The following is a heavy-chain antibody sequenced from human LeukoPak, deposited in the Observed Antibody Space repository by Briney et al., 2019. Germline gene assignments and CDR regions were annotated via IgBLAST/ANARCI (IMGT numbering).Heavy chain of an antibody. J-gene: IGHJ6*02. D-gene: IGHD6-13*01. CDR3: AKVKQQLARQYYYYYGMDV. CDR2: ISGSGGST. V-gene: IGHV3-23*01. Sequence: GGSLRLSCAASGFTVSSNYMSWVRQAPGKGLEWVSAISGSGGSTYYADSVKGRFTISRDNSKNTLYLQMNSLRAEDTAVYYCAKVKQQLARQYYYYYGMDVWGQGTTVTVSS. CDR1: GFTVSSNY.